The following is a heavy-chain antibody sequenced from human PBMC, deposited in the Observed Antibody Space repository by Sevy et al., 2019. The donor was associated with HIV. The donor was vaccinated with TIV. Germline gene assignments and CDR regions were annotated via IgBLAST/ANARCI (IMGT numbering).Heavy chain of an antibody. J-gene: IGHJ4*02. V-gene: IGHV3-33*01. CDR3: ERETIAVARIVYYFHY. D-gene: IGHD6-19*01. CDR2: IWYDGSSK. CDR1: GFTYNGYG. Sequence: GGSLRLSCAASGFTYNGYGMHWVRQAPGKGLEWVAVIWYDGSSKEYADSVNGRFTISRANYKNTLYLQMNNLRAEDTAVYYCERETIAVARIVYYFHYWGQGTLVTVSS.